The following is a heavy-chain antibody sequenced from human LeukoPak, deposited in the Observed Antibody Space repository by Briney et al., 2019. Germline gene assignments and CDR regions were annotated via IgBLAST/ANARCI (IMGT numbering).Heavy chain of an antibody. CDR3: ARSPYCSGGSCYSDGLYFFDY. CDR1: GFNFDDYV. CDR2: ISWNSVSI. V-gene: IGHV3-9*01. Sequence: GGSLRLSCAASGFNFDDYVMHWVRQAPGKGLEWVSRISWNSVSIDYADSVKGRFTISRDNAKNSLYLEMNSLRAEDTALYYCARSPYCSGGSCYSDGLYFFDYWGQGILVTVSS. J-gene: IGHJ4*02. D-gene: IGHD2-15*01.